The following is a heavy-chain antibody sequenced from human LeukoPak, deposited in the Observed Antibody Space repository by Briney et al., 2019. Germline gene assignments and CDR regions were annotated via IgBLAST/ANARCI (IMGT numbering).Heavy chain of an antibody. V-gene: IGHV3-20*03. CDR3: AKNWGSFSWYFDF. Sequence: GYGDSVKGRFTISRDNAKNSLYLQMNSLRAEDTALFYCAKNWGSFSWYFDFWGRGTLVTVSS. J-gene: IGHJ2*01. D-gene: IGHD2/OR15-2a*01.